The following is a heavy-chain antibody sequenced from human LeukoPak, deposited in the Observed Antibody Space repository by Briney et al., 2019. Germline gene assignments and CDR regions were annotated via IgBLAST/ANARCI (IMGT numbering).Heavy chain of an antibody. Sequence: GGSLRLSCAASGFTFSSYAMHWVRQAPGKGLEWVAVISYDGSNKYYADSVKGRFTISRDNSKNTLYLQMNSLRAEDTAVYYCARPSGWGVVIIPYYYYGMDVWGKGTTVTVSS. CDR1: GFTFSSYA. J-gene: IGHJ6*04. CDR2: ISYDGSNK. CDR3: ARPSGWGVVIIPYYYYGMDV. V-gene: IGHV3-30*04. D-gene: IGHD3-10*01.